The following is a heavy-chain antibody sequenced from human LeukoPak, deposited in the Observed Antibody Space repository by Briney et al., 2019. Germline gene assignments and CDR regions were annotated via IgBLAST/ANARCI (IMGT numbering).Heavy chain of an antibody. CDR3: ATVSPTLIVVGNGGFDY. CDR2: IIPIFGTA. J-gene: IGHJ4*02. CDR1: GGTFSSYA. D-gene: IGHD3-22*01. Sequence: SVKVSCKASGGTFSSYAISWVRQAPGQGLEWMGGIIPIFGTANYAQKFQGRVTITADESTSTAYMELSSLRSEDTAVYYCATVSPTLIVVGNGGFDYWGQGTLVTVSS. V-gene: IGHV1-69*01.